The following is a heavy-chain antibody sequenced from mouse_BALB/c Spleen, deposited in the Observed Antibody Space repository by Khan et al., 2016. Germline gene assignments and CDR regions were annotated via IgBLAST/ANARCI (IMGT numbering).Heavy chain of an antibody. CDR3: ARRDDGGGAMDY. Sequence: QVQLKESGPGLVAPSQSLSITCTVSGFSLTSYGVHWVRQPPGKGLEWLVVIWSDGSTTYNSALKSRLSISKDNSKSLVFLKMNSLQTDDTAMYYCARRDDGGGAMDYWGQGTSVTVSS. D-gene: IGHD2-3*01. CDR2: IWSDGST. CDR1: GFSLTSYG. J-gene: IGHJ4*01. V-gene: IGHV2-6*02.